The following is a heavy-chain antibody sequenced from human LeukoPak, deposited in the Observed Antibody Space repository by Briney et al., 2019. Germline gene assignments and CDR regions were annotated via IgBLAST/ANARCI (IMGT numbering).Heavy chain of an antibody. CDR3: TTRRQDGW. J-gene: IGHJ4*02. CDR1: GFTFSDAW. D-gene: IGHD2-15*01. V-gene: IGHV3-15*01. CDR2: IKSKSDGGTI. Sequence: PGGSLRLSCVGTGFTFSDAWMSWVRQAPGKGLEWVGRIKSKSDGGTIDYAAPVKGRFTISRDDSRNTLYLQMNSLKTEDTAVYYCTTRRQDGWWGQGTLVTVS.